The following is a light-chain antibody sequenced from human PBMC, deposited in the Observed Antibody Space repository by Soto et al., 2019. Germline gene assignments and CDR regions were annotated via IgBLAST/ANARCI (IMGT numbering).Light chain of an antibody. CDR1: SSDVGSYNS. V-gene: IGLV2-14*01. CDR2: DVT. CDR3: SSYRRSSTYV. J-gene: IGLJ1*01. Sequence: QAVVTQPASVSGSPGQSITISCTGTSSDVGSYNSVSWHQQHPGQAPKLMIYDVTNRASGVPDRFSASKSGNTASLTISGLQPGDEADYYCSSYRRSSTYVFGTGTKVTVL.